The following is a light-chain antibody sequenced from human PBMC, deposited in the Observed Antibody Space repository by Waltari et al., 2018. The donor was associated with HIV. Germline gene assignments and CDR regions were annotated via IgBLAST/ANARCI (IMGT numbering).Light chain of an antibody. CDR3: QQYNNWPYT. CDR1: QTVSSS. V-gene: IGKV3-15*01. CDR2: GAS. Sequence: EIVMTQSPATLSVSPGERVTLSCRASQTVSSSLAWYQQKPGQAPRPLIFGASARATGIPARFSGSGSGTEFALTISSLQSEDFAVYYCQQYNNWPYTFGQGTKLEIK. J-gene: IGKJ2*01.